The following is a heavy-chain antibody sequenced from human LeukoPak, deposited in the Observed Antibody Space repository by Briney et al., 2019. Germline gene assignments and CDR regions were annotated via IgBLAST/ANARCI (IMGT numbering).Heavy chain of an antibody. V-gene: IGHV3-21*05. CDR3: ARDYYGSADY. CDR1: GFTFSSYG. D-gene: IGHD3-10*01. CDR2: ISSSSSYT. J-gene: IGHJ4*02. Sequence: GGSLRLSCAASGFTFSSYGMHWVRQAPGKGLEWVSYISSSSSYTNYADSVKGRFTIPRDSAKNSLYLQMNSLRAEDTAVYYCARDYYGSADYWGQGTLVTVSS.